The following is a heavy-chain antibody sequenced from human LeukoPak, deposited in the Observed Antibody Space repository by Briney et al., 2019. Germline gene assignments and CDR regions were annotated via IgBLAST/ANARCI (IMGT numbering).Heavy chain of an antibody. J-gene: IGHJ4*02. CDR1: GFTFSSYS. V-gene: IGHV3-21*01. D-gene: IGHD5-18*01. CDR2: ISSSSSYI. CDR3: ARAGYSYPYYFDY. Sequence: GGSLRLSCAASGFTFSSYSMNWVRQAPGKGLEWVSSISSSSSYICYADSVKGRFTISRDNAKNSLYLQMNSLRAEDTAVYYCARAGYSYPYYFDYWGQGTLVTASS.